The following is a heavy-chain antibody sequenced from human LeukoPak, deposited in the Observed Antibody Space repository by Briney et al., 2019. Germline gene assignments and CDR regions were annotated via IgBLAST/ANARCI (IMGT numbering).Heavy chain of an antibody. D-gene: IGHD3-16*01. CDR1: GFTFSSYA. CDR3: ARNYD. V-gene: IGHV3-23*01. Sequence: GGSLRLSCAASGFTFSSYAMSWVRQAPGKGLEWVSAISGSGDTTYYADSVKGRFTVSRDNSKNTVYVQMNSLRAEDTAMYYCARNYDWGQGTLVTVSS. CDR2: ISGSGDTT. J-gene: IGHJ4*02.